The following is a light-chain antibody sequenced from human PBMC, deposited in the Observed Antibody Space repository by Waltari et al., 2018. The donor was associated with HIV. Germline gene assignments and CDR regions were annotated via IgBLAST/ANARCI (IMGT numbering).Light chain of an antibody. CDR1: RSNIGSNY. Sequence: QSVLTQPPSTSGTPGQRVTISCSGSRSNIGSNYVYLYQQLPGTAPKLLIYRNHQRPAGVPDRFSGSKSGTSASLDISGLRSEDEALYYCSTWGGSLSGPVFGGGTKLTVL. CDR3: STWGGSLSGPV. CDR2: RNH. V-gene: IGLV1-47*01. J-gene: IGLJ3*02.